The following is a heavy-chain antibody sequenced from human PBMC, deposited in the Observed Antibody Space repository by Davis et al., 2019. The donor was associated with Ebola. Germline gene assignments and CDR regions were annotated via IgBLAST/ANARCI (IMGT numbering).Heavy chain of an antibody. Sequence: SETLSLTCTVSGGSISSSSYYWGWIRQPPGKGLEWIGSIYYSGSTYYNPSLKSRVTISVETSKNQFSLKLSSVTAADTAVYYCARDIVVVPAAIHRYYYYGMDVWGQGTTVTVSS. J-gene: IGHJ6*02. CDR3: ARDIVVVPAAIHRYYYYGMDV. CDR2: IYYSGST. V-gene: IGHV4-39*02. D-gene: IGHD2-2*01. CDR1: GGSISSSSYY.